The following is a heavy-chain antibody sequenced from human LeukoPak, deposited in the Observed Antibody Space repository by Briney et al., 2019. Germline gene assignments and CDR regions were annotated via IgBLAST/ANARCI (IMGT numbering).Heavy chain of an antibody. CDR1: GGSISSYY. V-gene: IGHV4-4*07. Sequence: SETLSLTCTVSGGSISSYYWSWIRQPAGEGLEWIGRIHGSGSTNYNPSLRSRVTMSVDTSKNQFSLKLSSVTAADTAVYYCARAKVVVRGSWLALATRYFDLWGRGTLVTVSS. CDR2: IHGSGST. CDR3: ARAKVVVRGSWLALATRYFDL. J-gene: IGHJ2*01. D-gene: IGHD3-10*01.